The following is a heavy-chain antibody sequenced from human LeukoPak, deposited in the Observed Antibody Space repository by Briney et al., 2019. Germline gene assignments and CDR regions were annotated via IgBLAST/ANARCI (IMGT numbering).Heavy chain of an antibody. CDR3: ARGPRRPAAAPEY. CDR1: GGSFSGYY. V-gene: IGHV4-34*01. D-gene: IGHD6-13*01. CDR2: INHSGST. J-gene: IGHJ4*02. Sequence: SETLSLTCAVYGGSFSGYYWSWIRQPPGKGLEWIGEINHSGSTNYNPSLKSRVTIAVDTSKNQFSLKVSSVTAADTAVYRCARGPRRPAAAPEYWSQGTLVTVSS.